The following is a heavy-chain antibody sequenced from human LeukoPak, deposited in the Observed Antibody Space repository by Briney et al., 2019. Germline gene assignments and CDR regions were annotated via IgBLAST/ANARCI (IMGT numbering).Heavy chain of an antibody. CDR3: ARERAIASLRPYYFDY. CDR1: GFTFSSYS. V-gene: IGHV3-48*04. J-gene: IGHJ4*02. CDR2: ISSSGSTI. Sequence: KPGGSLRLSCAASGFTFSSYSMNWVRQAPGKGLEWISYISSSGSTIYYADSVKGRFTISRDNARNSLYLQMNSLRAEDTAVYYCARERAIASLRPYYFDYWGQGTLVTVSS. D-gene: IGHD6-6*01.